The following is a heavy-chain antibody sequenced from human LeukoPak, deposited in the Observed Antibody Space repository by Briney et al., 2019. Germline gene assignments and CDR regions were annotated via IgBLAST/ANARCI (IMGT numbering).Heavy chain of an antibody. D-gene: IGHD2-2*01. V-gene: IGHV5-51*01. CDR3: ARGYCRSTICSGEWFDP. CDR2: IYPGDSDT. Sequence: GESLKISCKGSGYSFTSYWIGWVRQMPGKGLEWMGIIYPGDSDTRYSPSFQGQVTISADKSISTAYLQWSSLKASDTAMYYCARGYCRSTICSGEWFDPWGQGTLVTVSS. CDR1: GYSFTSYW. J-gene: IGHJ5*02.